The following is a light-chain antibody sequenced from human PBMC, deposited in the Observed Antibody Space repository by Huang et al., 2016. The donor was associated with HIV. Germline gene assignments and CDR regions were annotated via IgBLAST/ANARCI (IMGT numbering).Light chain of an antibody. CDR1: QDIGND. Sequence: AIQMTQSPASLSASVGDRVTITCRASQDIGNDLGWYQQRLGKAPKLLVSTAAQLQSGVPSRFTGGGSGTHFTLTISGLQPEDFATYYCLQDYTYPWTFGQGTKVEI. CDR3: LQDYTYPWT. V-gene: IGKV1-6*01. J-gene: IGKJ1*01. CDR2: TAA.